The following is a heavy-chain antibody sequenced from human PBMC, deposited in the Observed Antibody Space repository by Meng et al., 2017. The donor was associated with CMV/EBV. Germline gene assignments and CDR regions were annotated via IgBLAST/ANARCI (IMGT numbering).Heavy chain of an antibody. J-gene: IGHJ4*02. Sequence: GGSLRLSCAASGFTFSSYGMHWVRQAPGKGLEWVAFIRYDGSNKYYADSVKGRFTISRDNSKNTLYLQMNSLRTEDTAVYYCAKDGSPYYDFWRGYYGVDWGQGTLVTVSS. V-gene: IGHV3-30*02. CDR1: GFTFSSYG. CDR2: IRYDGSNK. CDR3: AKDGSPYYDFWRGYYGVD. D-gene: IGHD3-3*01.